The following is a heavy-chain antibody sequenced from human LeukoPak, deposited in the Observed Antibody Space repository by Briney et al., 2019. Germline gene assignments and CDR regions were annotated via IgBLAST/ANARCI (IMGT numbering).Heavy chain of an antibody. J-gene: IGHJ4*02. CDR3: AHRAVDYDFWSGYPSYFDY. Sequence: SGPTLVNPTQTLTLTCTFSGFSLRTRGVGVGWIRQPPGKALEWLSLISWDDDKRYSPSLKSRLTITKDSSKTQVVLTMTNMDPVDTATYYCAHRAVDYDFWSGYPSYFDYWGQGALGTVSA. CDR2: ISWDDDK. CDR1: GFSLRTRGVG. D-gene: IGHD3-3*01. V-gene: IGHV2-5*02.